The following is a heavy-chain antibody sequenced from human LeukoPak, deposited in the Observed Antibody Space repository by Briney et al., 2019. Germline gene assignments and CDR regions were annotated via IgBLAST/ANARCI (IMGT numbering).Heavy chain of an antibody. J-gene: IGHJ5*02. CDR2: INPNSGGT. V-gene: IGHV1-2*02. D-gene: IGHD3-10*01. CDR3: ARESGLLWFGELYRNWFDP. CDR1: GYTFTGYY. Sequence: ASLKVSCKASGYTFTGYYMHWVRQAPGQGLEWMGWINPNSGGTNYAQKFQGRVTMTRDTSISTAYMELSRLRSDDTAVYYCARESGLLWFGELYRNWFDPWGQGTLVTVSS.